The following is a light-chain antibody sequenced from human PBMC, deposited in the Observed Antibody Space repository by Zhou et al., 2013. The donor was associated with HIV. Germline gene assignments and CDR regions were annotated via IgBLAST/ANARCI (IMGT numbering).Light chain of an antibody. CDR1: QSISSY. Sequence: DIQMTQSPSSLSASVGDRVTITCRASQSISSYLNWYQQKPGKAPKLLIYDASNLETGVPSRFSGSGSGTDFTLTISNLQPEDFATYYCQQYNTNPWTFGQGTKVDIK. V-gene: IGKV1-33*01. CDR3: QQYNTNPWT. CDR2: DAS. J-gene: IGKJ1*01.